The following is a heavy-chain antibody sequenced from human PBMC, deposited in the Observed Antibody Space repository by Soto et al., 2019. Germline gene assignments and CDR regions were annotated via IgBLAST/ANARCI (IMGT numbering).Heavy chain of an antibody. CDR3: ARVVRGWTGAYYCDY. J-gene: IGHJ4*02. CDR1: GGSISSYY. Sequence: QVQLQESGPGLVKPSATLSLTCTVSGGSISSYYWSWIRQPPGKGLEWIGYIYYSGSTNYNPSLKRRVTISVDTSKNQFALKLSSVTAADTAVYYCARVVRGWTGAYYCDYWGQGTLVTVSS. V-gene: IGHV4-59*01. D-gene: IGHD6-19*01. CDR2: IYYSGST.